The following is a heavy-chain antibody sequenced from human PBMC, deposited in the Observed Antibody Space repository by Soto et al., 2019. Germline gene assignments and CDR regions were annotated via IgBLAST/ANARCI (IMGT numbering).Heavy chain of an antibody. Sequence: EVQLVETGGGLIQPGGSLRLSCAASGFTVSSNYMSWVRQAPGKGLEWVSVIYSGGSTYYADSVKGRFTISRDNSKNPLYLQMNSLRAEDTAVYYCASSVNYYDSSGYYGYWGQGTLVTVSS. CDR2: IYSGGST. D-gene: IGHD3-22*01. J-gene: IGHJ4*02. V-gene: IGHV3-53*02. CDR1: GFTVSSNY. CDR3: ASSVNYYDSSGYYGY.